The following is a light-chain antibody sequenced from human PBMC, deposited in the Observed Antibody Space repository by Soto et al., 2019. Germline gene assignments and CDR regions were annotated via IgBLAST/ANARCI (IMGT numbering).Light chain of an antibody. CDR1: QSISSW. CDR2: KAS. CDR3: QHYNSYQFT. Sequence: DIQMTQSPSTLSASVGDRVTITCRASQSISSWLAWYQQKPGKAAKLLIYKASTLESGVPSRFSGSGSGTEFTLTISSLQPDDFATYYCQHYNSYQFTFGQGTKVDIK. J-gene: IGKJ2*01. V-gene: IGKV1-5*03.